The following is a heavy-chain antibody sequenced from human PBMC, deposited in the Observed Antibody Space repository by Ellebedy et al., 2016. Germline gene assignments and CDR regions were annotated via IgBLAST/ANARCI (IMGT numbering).Heavy chain of an antibody. CDR3: ARGGGSSAWYLGSY. Sequence: GESLKISCAASGFTFSSYSMNWVRQAPGKGLEWVSSISSSSSYIYYADSVKGRFTISRDNAKNSLYLQMNSLRAEDTAMYYCARGGGSSAWYLGSYWGQGTLVTVSS. D-gene: IGHD6-25*01. CDR1: GFTFSSYS. J-gene: IGHJ4*02. CDR2: ISSSSSYI. V-gene: IGHV3-21*01.